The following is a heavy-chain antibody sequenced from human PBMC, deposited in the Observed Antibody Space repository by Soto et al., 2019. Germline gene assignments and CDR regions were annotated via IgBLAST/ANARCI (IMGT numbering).Heavy chain of an antibody. CDR1: GGTFSSYA. D-gene: IGHD5-12*01. Sequence: QVQLVQSGAEVKKPGSSVKVSCKASGGTFSSYAISWVRQAPGQGLEWMGGIIPIFGTANYAQKFQGRVTITANKSASTAYLALSGLRSEDTAVYYCARLATMPPDDYWGQGSLVTVCS. CDR2: IIPIFGTA. V-gene: IGHV1-69*14. CDR3: ARLATMPPDDY. J-gene: IGHJ4*02.